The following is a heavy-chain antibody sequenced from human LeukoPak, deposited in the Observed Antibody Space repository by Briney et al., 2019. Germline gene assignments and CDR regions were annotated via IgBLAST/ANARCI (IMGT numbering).Heavy chain of an antibody. CDR2: ISYDGSNK. CDR3: AEKGGTSSYYYYYMDV. V-gene: IGHV3-30*04. CDR1: GFTFSSYA. J-gene: IGHJ6*03. Sequence: GGSLRLSCAASGFTFSSYAMHWVRQAPGKGLEWVAVISYDGSNKYYADSVKGRFTISRDNSKNTLYLQMNSLRAEDTAVYYCAEKGGTSSYYYYYMDVWGKGTTVTISS.